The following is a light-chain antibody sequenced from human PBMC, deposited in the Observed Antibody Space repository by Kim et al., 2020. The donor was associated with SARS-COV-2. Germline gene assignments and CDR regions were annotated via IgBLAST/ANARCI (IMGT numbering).Light chain of an antibody. CDR3: QQYGSSPPYS. V-gene: IGKV3-20*01. J-gene: IGKJ2*03. CDR2: GAS. Sequence: SPGERATLSCRAGQSVSSSYLAWYQQKPGQAPRLLIYGASSRAPGIPDRFSGSGSGTDFTLTISRLEPEDFAVYYCQQYGSSPPYSFGQGTKLEI. CDR1: QSVSSSY.